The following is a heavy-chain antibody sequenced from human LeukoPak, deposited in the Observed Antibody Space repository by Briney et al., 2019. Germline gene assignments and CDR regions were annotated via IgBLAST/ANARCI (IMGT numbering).Heavy chain of an antibody. CDR2: ISGSGGST. D-gene: IGHD3-3*01. V-gene: IGHV3-23*01. J-gene: IGHJ6*02. CDR3: AKVRPGRFLEWSYLDYYYGMDV. CDR1: GFTFSSYA. Sequence: GGSLRLSCAASGFTFSSYAMSWVRQAPGKGLEWVSAISGSGGSTYYADSVKGRFTISRDNSKNTLYLQMNSLRAEDTAVYYCAKVRPGRFLEWSYLDYYYGMDVWGQGTTVTVSS.